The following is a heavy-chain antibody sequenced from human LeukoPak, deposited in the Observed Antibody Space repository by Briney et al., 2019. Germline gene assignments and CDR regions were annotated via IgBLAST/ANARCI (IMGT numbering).Heavy chain of an antibody. J-gene: IGHJ4*02. CDR3: AKYPAYCTNGVCFHPYDS. Sequence: AASVKVSCKASGGTFSSYAISWVRQAPGQGLEWMGGIIPIFGTANYAQKFQGRVTITADESTSTAHMELSSLRSEDTAVYYCAKYPAYCTNGVCFHPYDSWGQGTLVIVSS. D-gene: IGHD2-8*01. V-gene: IGHV1-69*01. CDR2: IIPIFGTA. CDR1: GGTFSSYA.